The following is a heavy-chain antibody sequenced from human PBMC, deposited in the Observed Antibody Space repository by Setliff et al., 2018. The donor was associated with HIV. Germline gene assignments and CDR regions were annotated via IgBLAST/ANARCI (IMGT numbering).Heavy chain of an antibody. J-gene: IGHJ5*02. D-gene: IGHD5-12*01. CDR3: ARAHFLVAMTRNWFDP. CDR1: GYIFTNYY. CDR2: INPSGVA. V-gene: IGHV1-2*02. Sequence: ASVKVSCKASGYIFTNYYIHWVRQAPGQGLEWMGIINPSGVADYLKKFQGRVTMTTDTSTNTAHMELIRPRFDDTAVYYCARAHFLVAMTRNWFDPWGQGTLVTVSS.